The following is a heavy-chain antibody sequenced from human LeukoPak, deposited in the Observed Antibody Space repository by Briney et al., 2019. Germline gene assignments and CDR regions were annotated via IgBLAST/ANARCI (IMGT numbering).Heavy chain of an antibody. CDR3: AKEAAYSRSRSFDY. CDR1: GFTFDDYA. V-gene: IGHV3-48*01. J-gene: IGHJ4*02. Sequence: HPGGSLRLSCAASGFTFDDYAMHWVRQAPGKGLEWVSYISSSGSDISYADSVKGRFTISRDNSKNTVYLQMNSLRAEDTAMYYCAKEAAYSRSRSFDYWGQGTLVTVSS. D-gene: IGHD6-13*01. CDR2: ISSSGSDI.